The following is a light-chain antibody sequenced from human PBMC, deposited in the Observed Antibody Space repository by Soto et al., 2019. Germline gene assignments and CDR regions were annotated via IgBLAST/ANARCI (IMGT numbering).Light chain of an antibody. J-gene: IGKJ4*01. CDR2: GTS. Sequence: IVLTQSPASLSLSPGERVNMSCRASQRVIGSHVGWYQQKPGQAPSLLIYGTSKTTTGVPDRFSGSGSGTDFTLTISRLEPEDYAVYYCHYYGTSSLPVGGGTKVDIK. CDR1: QRVIGSH. CDR3: HYYGTSSLP. V-gene: IGKV3-20*01.